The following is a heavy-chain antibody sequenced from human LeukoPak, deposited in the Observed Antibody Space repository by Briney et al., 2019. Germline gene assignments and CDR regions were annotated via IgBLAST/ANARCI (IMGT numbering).Heavy chain of an antibody. Sequence: GSSVKVSCKASGGTFSSYAIGWVRQAPGQGLEWMGGIIPIFGTANYAQKFQGRVTITADESTSTAYMELSSLRSEDTAVYYCARDPEPSYCSSTSCYDYWGQGTLVTVSS. D-gene: IGHD2-2*01. CDR3: ARDPEPSYCSSTSCYDY. J-gene: IGHJ4*02. CDR1: GGTFSSYA. CDR2: IIPIFGTA. V-gene: IGHV1-69*01.